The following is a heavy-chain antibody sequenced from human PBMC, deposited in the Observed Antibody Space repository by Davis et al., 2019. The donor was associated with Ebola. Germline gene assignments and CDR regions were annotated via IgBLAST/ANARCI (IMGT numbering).Heavy chain of an antibody. D-gene: IGHD2-2*01. CDR2: MNPNSGNT. Sequence: ASVKVSCKASGYTFTSYDINWVRQATGQGLEWMGWMNPNSGNTGYEQKFQGRVTITTDTSTSTAYMELRSLRSDDTAVYYWAREYPMAWFDPWGQGTLVTVSS. CDR3: AREYPMAWFDP. V-gene: IGHV1-8*01. J-gene: IGHJ5*02. CDR1: GYTFTSYD.